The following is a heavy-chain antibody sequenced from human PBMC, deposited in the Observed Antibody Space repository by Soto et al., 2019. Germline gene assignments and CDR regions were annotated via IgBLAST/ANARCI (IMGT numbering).Heavy chain of an antibody. J-gene: IGHJ4*02. CDR2: INWNSDTI. D-gene: IGHD3-22*01. CDR1: GFTFDDYA. Sequence: GGSLRLSCAASGFTFDDYAMHWVRQAPGKGLEWVSGINWNSDTIGYADSVKGRFTVSRDNARGSLLLQMSSLRAEDTAVYFCAMSNSNDLYYHFESWGQGTPVTVSS. CDR3: AMSNSNDLYYHFES. V-gene: IGHV3-9*01.